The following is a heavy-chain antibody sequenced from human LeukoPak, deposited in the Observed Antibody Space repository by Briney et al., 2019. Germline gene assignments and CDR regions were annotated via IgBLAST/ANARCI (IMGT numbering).Heavy chain of an antibody. CDR1: GFTVSSNY. J-gene: IGHJ4*02. Sequence: GGSLRLSCAASGFTVSSNYMSWVRQAPGRGLEWVATIKADGGDKYYVNSVKGRFTISRDNAKNSLSLQMDSLRAEDTAVYYCARGGLWGGDYWGQGTLVTVSS. V-gene: IGHV3-7*01. CDR3: ARGGLWGGDY. D-gene: IGHD3-16*01. CDR2: IKADGGDK.